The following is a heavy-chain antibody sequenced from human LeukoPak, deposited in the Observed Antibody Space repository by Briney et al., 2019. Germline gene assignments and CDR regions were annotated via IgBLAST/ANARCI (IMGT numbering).Heavy chain of an antibody. V-gene: IGHV4-59*01. CDR1: GGSISTYY. CDR3: SREAYYVRYFDY. J-gene: IGHJ4*02. D-gene: IGHD3-10*02. CDR2: IDYSGST. Sequence: PSETLSLTCTVSGGSISTYYWSWIRQSPGKGLEWIGNIDYSGSTNYNPSLKSRGTISVDTSKNQFSLKLSYVTAADTAVYYCSREAYYVRYFDYWGQGTLVTVSS.